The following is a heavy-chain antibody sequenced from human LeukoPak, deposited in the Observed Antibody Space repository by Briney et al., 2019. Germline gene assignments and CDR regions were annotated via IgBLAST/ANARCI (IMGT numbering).Heavy chain of an antibody. D-gene: IGHD1/OR15-1a*01. CDR3: ARSGNWNRYYFDY. J-gene: IGHJ4*02. V-gene: IGHV1-46*01. CDR1: GYTFTSYD. CDR2: INPSGGST. Sequence: ASVKVSCKASGYTFTSYDINWVRQAPGQGLEWMGIINPSGGSTSYAQKFQGRVTMTRDMSTSTVYMELSSLRSEDTAVYYCARSGNWNRYYFDYWGQGTLVTVSS.